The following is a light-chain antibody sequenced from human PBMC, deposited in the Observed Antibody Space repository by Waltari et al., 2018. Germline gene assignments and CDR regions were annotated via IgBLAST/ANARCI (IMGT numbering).Light chain of an antibody. J-gene: IGLJ2*01. CDR3: SSYIGSSTLEL. CDR2: DVS. Sequence: QSALTQPASVSGSPGQSITISCTGTSSDVGDYNYVSWYQQHPGKAPKLMIYDVSNRPSGVSNRFSCSKSGNTASLTISGLQAEDEADYDCSSYIGSSTLELFGGGTSLTVL. V-gene: IGLV2-14*03. CDR1: SSDVGDYNY.